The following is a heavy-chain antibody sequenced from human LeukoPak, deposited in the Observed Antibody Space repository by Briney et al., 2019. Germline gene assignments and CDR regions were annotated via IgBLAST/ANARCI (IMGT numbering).Heavy chain of an antibody. CDR1: GXLFSGYW. J-gene: IGHJ4*02. CDR3: ARTRATVTTGPDY. CDR2: IYPGDSDT. V-gene: IGHV5-51*01. Sequence: GESLKISCEGSGXLFSGYWSGWVRQMPGKGLEWMGIIYPGDSDTRYSPSFQGQVTISVDKSISTAYLQWNSLKASDTATYFCARTRATVTTGPDYWGQGTLVTVSS. D-gene: IGHD4-17*01.